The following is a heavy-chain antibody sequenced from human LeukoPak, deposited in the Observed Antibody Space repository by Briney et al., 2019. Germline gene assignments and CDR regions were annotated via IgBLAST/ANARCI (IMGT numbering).Heavy chain of an antibody. CDR1: GFTFSRFW. V-gene: IGHV3-23*01. Sequence: GGSLRLSCAASGFTFSRFWFHWVRQVPGKGLEWVSAISGSGGSTYYADSVKGRFTISRDNSKNTLYLQMNSLRAEDTAVYYCAKEFWSGYSTYFDYWGQGTLVTVSS. D-gene: IGHD3-3*01. CDR2: ISGSGGST. CDR3: AKEFWSGYSTYFDY. J-gene: IGHJ4*02.